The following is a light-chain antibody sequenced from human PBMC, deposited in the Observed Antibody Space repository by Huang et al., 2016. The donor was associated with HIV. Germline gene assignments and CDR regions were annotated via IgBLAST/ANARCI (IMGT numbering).Light chain of an antibody. CDR2: GAS. V-gene: IGKV3-15*01. J-gene: IGKJ3*01. CDR3: QQYKNWPRT. CDR1: QTVDSD. Sequence: EVVMTQSPATLSVSPGERAAISCRASQTVDSDLAWYQQKPGQAPRLLIYGASNRAPGIPARFSGSGSGTEFTLTISGLQSEDFAVYYCQQYKNWPRTFGPGTTVDIK.